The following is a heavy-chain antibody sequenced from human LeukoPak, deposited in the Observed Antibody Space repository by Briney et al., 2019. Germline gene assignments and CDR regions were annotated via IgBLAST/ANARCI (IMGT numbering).Heavy chain of an antibody. D-gene: IGHD4-17*01. CDR2: IKDDGSQK. Sequence: GGSLRLSCAPSGFNFIKYWMTWVRQVPGKGLEWVANIKDDGSQKYYVDSVKGRFTISRDNSKNTLYLQMNSLRAEDTAVYYCAKEMTTVTTQNYWGQGTLVTVSS. J-gene: IGHJ4*02. V-gene: IGHV3-7*03. CDR1: GFNFIKYW. CDR3: AKEMTTVTTQNY.